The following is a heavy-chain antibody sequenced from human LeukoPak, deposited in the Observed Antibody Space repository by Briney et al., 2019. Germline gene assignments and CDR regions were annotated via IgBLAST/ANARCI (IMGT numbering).Heavy chain of an antibody. D-gene: IGHD2-15*01. V-gene: IGHV4-59*01. J-gene: IGHJ6*02. CDR1: GGALSSYY. CDR3: ARVGGSSYYYYGMDV. CDR2: IYYSGNT. Sequence: PSETLSLTCTVSGGALSSYYWGWIRQPPGKGLEWIGYIYYSGNTNYNPSLKSRVTISVDTSKKQFSLKLNSVTAADTAVYYCARVGGSSYYYYGMDVWGQGTTVTVSS.